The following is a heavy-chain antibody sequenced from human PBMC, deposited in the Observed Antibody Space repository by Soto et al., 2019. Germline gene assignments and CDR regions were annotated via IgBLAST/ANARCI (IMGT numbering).Heavy chain of an antibody. CDR2: VSSDGSNL. CDR1: GSTFNYYG. D-gene: IGHD2-21*01. Sequence: QVQLVESGGGVAQPGRSLRLSCAASGSTFNYYGMHWFRQAPGKGRECVALVSSDGSNLFYADSVKGRFTISRDNSKNTLYRQMDSLRAEDTAVYYCAKNTGGNSYYFDFWGQGTLVTVSS. CDR3: AKNTGGNSYYFDF. V-gene: IGHV3-30*18. J-gene: IGHJ4*02.